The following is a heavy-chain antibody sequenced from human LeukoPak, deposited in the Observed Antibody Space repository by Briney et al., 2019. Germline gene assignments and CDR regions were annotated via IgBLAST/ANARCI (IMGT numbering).Heavy chain of an antibody. J-gene: IGHJ4*02. CDR3: ARWASYYDSSGYYG. Sequence: GGSLRLSCAASGFTFSSYAMNWVRQAPGKGLEWVSSISRGSDHIFYADSMKGRFTISRDNAKNSLYLQMNSLRAEDTAVYYCARWASYYDSSGYYGWGQGTLVTVSS. D-gene: IGHD3-22*01. V-gene: IGHV3-21*01. CDR2: ISRGSDHI. CDR1: GFTFSSYA.